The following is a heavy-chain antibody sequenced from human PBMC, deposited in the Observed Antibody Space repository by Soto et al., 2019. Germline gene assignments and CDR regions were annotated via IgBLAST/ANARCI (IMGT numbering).Heavy chain of an antibody. J-gene: IGHJ4*02. Sequence: ASVKVSCKASGYTFTGYYTHWVRQAPGQGLEWMGWMNPNSGNTGYAQKFQGRVTMTRNTSISTAYMELSSLRSEDTAVYYCARVSGGDCYSVWGQGTLVTVSS. D-gene: IGHD2-21*02. CDR1: GYTFTGYY. V-gene: IGHV1-8*02. CDR3: ARVSGGDCYSV. CDR2: MNPNSGNT.